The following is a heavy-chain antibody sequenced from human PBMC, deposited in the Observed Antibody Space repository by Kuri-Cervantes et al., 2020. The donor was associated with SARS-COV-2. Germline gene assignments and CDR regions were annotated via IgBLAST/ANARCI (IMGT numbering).Heavy chain of an antibody. CDR2: ISSSSSTI. CDR1: GFTFSSYS. J-gene: IGHJ6*02. D-gene: IGHD1-26*01. V-gene: IGHV3-48*01. Sequence: GGSLRLSCAASGFTFSSYSMNWVRQAPGKGLEWVSYISSSSSTIYYADSVKGRFTISRDNSKNTLYLQMNSLRAEDTAVYYCAREGSGSYWHYYYGMDVWGQGTTVTVSS. CDR3: AREGSGSYWHYYYGMDV.